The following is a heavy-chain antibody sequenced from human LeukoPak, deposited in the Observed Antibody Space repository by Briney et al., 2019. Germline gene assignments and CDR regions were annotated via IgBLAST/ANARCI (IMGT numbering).Heavy chain of an antibody. Sequence: SVEVSCKASGGTFSSYAISWVRQAPGQGLEWMGGIIPIFGTANYAQKFQGRVTITADESTSTAYMELSSLRSEDTAVYYCATYYYDSSGYPYWGQGTLVTVSS. J-gene: IGHJ4*02. D-gene: IGHD3-22*01. CDR3: ATYYYDSSGYPY. CDR2: IIPIFGTA. CDR1: GGTFSSYA. V-gene: IGHV1-69*13.